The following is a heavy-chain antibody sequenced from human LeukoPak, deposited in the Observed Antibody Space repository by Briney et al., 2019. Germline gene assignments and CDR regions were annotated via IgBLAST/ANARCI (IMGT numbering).Heavy chain of an antibody. CDR2: IYHSGST. CDR3: AKGAAAGWFDP. CDR1: GYSISSGYY. V-gene: IGHV4-38-2*01. D-gene: IGHD2-15*01. Sequence: SETLSLTCAVSGYSISSGYYWGWIRQPPGKGLEWIGSIYHSGSTYYNPSLKSRVTISVDTSKNQFSLKLSSATAADTAVYYCAKGAAAGWFDPWGQGTLVTVSS. J-gene: IGHJ5*02.